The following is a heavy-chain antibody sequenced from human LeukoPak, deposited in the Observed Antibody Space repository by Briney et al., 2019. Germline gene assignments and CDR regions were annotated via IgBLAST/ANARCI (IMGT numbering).Heavy chain of an antibody. J-gene: IGHJ3*02. CDR2: IGAYNGNT. D-gene: IGHD2-2*01. CDR3: ARDGYQLLLDAFDI. Sequence: GASVKVSCKASGYTFTSYYMHWVRQAPGQGLEWMGWIGAYNGNTNYAQKLQGRVTMTTDTSTSTAYMELRSLRSDDTAVYYCARDGYQLLLDAFDIWGQGTMVTVSS. V-gene: IGHV1-18*04. CDR1: GYTFTSYY.